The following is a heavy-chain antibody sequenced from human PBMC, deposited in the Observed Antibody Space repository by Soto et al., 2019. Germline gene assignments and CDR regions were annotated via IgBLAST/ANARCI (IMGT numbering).Heavy chain of an antibody. Sequence: SVKVSCKASGGTFSSYAISWVRQAPGQGLEWMGGIIPIFGTANYAQKFQGRVTITADESTSTAYMELSSLRSEDTAVYYCARHVSAAGYYYGMDVWGQGTTVTVSS. CDR3: ARHVSAAGYYYGMDV. J-gene: IGHJ6*02. D-gene: IGHD2-2*01. CDR2: IIPIFGTA. V-gene: IGHV1-69*13. CDR1: GGTFSSYA.